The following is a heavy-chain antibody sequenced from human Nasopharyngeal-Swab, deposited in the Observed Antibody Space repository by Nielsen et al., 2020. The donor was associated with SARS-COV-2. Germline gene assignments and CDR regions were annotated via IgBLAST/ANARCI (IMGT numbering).Heavy chain of an antibody. CDR1: GGSISSSSYY. CDR3: ARSWTVLRYFDWLLGGSPSDFDY. J-gene: IGHJ4*02. D-gene: IGHD3-9*01. CDR2: IYYTGST. Sequence: SETLSLTCTVSGGSISSSSYYWGWIRQPPGKGLEWIGSIYYTGSTYYNPSLRSRVTISVDTSKNQFSLKLTSVTAADTAVYYCARSWTVLRYFDWLLGGSPSDFDYWGQGTLVTVSS. V-gene: IGHV4-39*01.